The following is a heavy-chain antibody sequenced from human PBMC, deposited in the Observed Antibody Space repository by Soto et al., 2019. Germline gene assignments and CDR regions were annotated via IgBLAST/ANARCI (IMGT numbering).Heavy chain of an antibody. CDR1: GGSFSGYY. D-gene: IGHD3-16*02. J-gene: IGHJ4*02. CDR3: ARGYRWKTIGDY. CDR2: INHSGST. V-gene: IGHV4-34*01. Sequence: SETLSLTCAVYGGSFSGYYWSWIRQPPGKGLEWIGEINHSGSTNYNPSLKSRVTISVDTSKNQFSLKLNSVTAADTAVYYCARGYRWKTIGDYWGQGTLVTVSS.